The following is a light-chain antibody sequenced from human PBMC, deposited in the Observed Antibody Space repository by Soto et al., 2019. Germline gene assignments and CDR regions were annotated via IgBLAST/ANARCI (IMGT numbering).Light chain of an antibody. CDR3: ISYAGSNNFGV. J-gene: IGLJ2*01. CDR2: EVY. Sequence: QAVVTQPPSASGSPGQSVTISCTGTSSDVGGYNYVSCYQQHQGKAPKLMIYEVYKRPSGVPDRFSGSKSGKTASLTVSGLQAEDEANYYCISYAGSNNFGVFGGGTQLTVL. CDR1: SSDVGGYNY. V-gene: IGLV2-8*01.